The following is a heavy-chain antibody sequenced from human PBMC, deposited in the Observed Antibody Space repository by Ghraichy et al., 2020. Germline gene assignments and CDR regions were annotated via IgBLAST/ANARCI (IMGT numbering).Heavy chain of an antibody. V-gene: IGHV4-39*01. D-gene: IGHD6-19*01. CDR2: VYYSGSA. CDR3: TKLSGQWLGGWFDP. Sequence: SETLSLTCAVSGVSISSTSYYWGWIRQPPGKGLEWIASVYYSGSAYYNPSLKSRVTITADTSKNQFSLRLSSVTATDTAVYLCTKLSGQWLGGWFDPWGQGTLVTCSS. CDR1: GVSISSTSYY. J-gene: IGHJ5*02.